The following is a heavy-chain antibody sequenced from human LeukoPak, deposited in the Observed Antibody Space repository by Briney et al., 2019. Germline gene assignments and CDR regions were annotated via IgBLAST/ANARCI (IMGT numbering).Heavy chain of an antibody. CDR3: ARDSPQYDFWTPLPADYYYYMDV. CDR1: GGSISSGSYY. J-gene: IGHJ6*03. CDR2: IYTSGST. V-gene: IGHV4-61*02. Sequence: SQTLSLTCTVSGGSISSGSYYWSWIRQPAGKGLEWIGRIYTSGSTNYNPSLKSRVTISVDTSKNQFSLKLSSVTAADTAVYYCARDSPQYDFWTPLPADYYYYMDVWGKGTTVTVSS. D-gene: IGHD3-3*01.